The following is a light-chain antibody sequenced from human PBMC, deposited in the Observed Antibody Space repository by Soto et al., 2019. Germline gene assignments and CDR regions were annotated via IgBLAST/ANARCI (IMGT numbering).Light chain of an antibody. V-gene: IGKV3-20*01. J-gene: IGKJ5*01. CDR1: QSVSSSY. CDR3: QPYGSAIT. CDR2: GAS. Sequence: DIVLTQSPGTLSLSPGERATLSCRASQSVSSSYLAWYQQKPGQAPRLLIYGASSRATGIPDRFSGSGSGTDFTLTISRLEPEEVPGYYCQPYGSAITFGQGTRLEIK.